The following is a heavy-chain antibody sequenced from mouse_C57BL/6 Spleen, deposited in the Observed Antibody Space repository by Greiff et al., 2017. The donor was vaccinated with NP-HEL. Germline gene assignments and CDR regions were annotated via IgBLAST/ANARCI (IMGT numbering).Heavy chain of an antibody. Sequence: VQLLQSGPELVKPGASVKISCKASGYTFTDYYMNWVKQSHGKSLEWIGDINPNNGGISYNQKLKGKATLTVDNSSSTAYMELRSLTSEDSAVYYCARTGTDYAMDYWGQGTSVTVSS. D-gene: IGHD4-1*01. V-gene: IGHV1-26*01. CDR3: ARTGTDYAMDY. J-gene: IGHJ4*01. CDR2: INPNNGGI. CDR1: GYTFTDYY.